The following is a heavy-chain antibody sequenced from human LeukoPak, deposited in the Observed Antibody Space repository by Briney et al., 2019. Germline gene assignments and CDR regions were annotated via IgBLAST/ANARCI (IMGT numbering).Heavy chain of an antibody. J-gene: IGHJ4*02. D-gene: IGHD2-21*02. CDR2: IYYSGST. V-gene: IGHV4-61*01. Sequence: SETLSLTCTVSGGSISSSSYYWSWIRQPPGKGLEWIGYIYYSGSTNYNPSLKSRVTISVDTSKNQFSLKLSSVTAADTAVYYCAREANCGGDCYVDYWGQGTLVTVSS. CDR3: AREANCGGDCYVDY. CDR1: GGSISSSSYY.